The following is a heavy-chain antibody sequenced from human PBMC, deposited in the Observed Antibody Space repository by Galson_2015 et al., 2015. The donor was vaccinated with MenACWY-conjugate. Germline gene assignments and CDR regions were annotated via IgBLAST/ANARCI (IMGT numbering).Heavy chain of an antibody. J-gene: IGHJ6*02. CDR3: ARNPPGGRRMDV. CDR1: GYYFTSYW. V-gene: IGHV5-51*01. D-gene: IGHD1-26*01. Sequence: QSGAEVKQPGESLKISCKGSGYYFTSYWIAWVRQIPGKGLEWMGIISPGDSNTRYSPSFQGQVTISADKSISTAYLQWSSLKASDTAMYYCARNPPGGRRMDVWGRGTPVTVSS. CDR2: ISPGDSNT.